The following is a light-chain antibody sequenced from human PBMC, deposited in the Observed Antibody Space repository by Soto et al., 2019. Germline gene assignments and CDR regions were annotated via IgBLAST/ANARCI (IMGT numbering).Light chain of an antibody. V-gene: IGLV2-14*01. CDR1: SSDVGRYNY. CDR3: CSYAGSSSFRVL. CDR2: EVS. J-gene: IGLJ2*01. Sequence: QSALTQPASVSGSPGQSITISCTGTSSDVGRYNYVSWYQQHPGKAPKLMIYEVSNRPSGVSNRFSGSKSGNTASLIISGLQAADEAEYYCCCCSYAGSSSFRVLFGGGTKLTVL.